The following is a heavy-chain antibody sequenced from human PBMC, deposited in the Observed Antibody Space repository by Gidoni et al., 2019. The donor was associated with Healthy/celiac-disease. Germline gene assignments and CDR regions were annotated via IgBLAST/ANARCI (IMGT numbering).Heavy chain of an antibody. D-gene: IGHD6-13*01. J-gene: IGHJ4*02. CDR3: AKDIAAAGMRDFDY. V-gene: IGHV3-30*18. CDR2: ISYDGSNK. Sequence: QVQLVESGGGVVQPGRSLRLSCAASGFTFSSYGMHWVRQAPGKGLEWVAVISYDGSNKYYADSVKGRFTISRDNSKNTLYLQMNSLRAEDTAVYYCAKDIAAAGMRDFDYWGQGTLVTVSS. CDR1: GFTFSSYG.